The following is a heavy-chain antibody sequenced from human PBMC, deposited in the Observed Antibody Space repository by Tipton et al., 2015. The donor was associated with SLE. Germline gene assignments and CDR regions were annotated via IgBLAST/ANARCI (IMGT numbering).Heavy chain of an antibody. V-gene: IGHV4-59*02. CDR3: ARTHYYDHTGYSLLDY. D-gene: IGHD3-22*01. Sequence: LRLSCAVSGGSVSSSYWSWIRQPPGKGLEWIGYIYYSGSTNYNPSLRSRVTMSVDTSKNQFSLKLSSVTAADTAVYYCARTHYYDHTGYSLLDYWGQGTLVTVSS. J-gene: IGHJ4*02. CDR1: GGSVSSSY. CDR2: IYYSGST.